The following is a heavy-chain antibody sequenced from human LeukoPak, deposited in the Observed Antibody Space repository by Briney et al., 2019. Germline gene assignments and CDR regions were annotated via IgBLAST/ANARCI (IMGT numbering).Heavy chain of an antibody. V-gene: IGHV4-59*01. Sequence: PSETLSLTCTVSGGSISNCYWNWIRQPPGKGLEWIGYIYYSGSTNYNPSLKSRVTISVDTSKNQFSLKLRSVTAADTAVYYCARGSYSSGWYVSDYWGQGTLVTVSS. CDR2: IYYSGST. CDR3: ARGSYSSGWYVSDY. J-gene: IGHJ4*02. D-gene: IGHD6-19*01. CDR1: GGSISNCY.